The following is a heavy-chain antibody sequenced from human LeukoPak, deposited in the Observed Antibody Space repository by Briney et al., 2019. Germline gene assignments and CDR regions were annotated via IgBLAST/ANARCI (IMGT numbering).Heavy chain of an antibody. Sequence: PSETLSLTCAVYGGSFSGYYWSWIRQPPGKGLEWIGYIYYSGSTNYNPSLKSRVTISVDTSKNQFSLKLSSVTAADTAVYYCARHDRWELRLFDYWGQGTLVTVSS. J-gene: IGHJ4*02. V-gene: IGHV4-59*08. CDR3: ARHDRWELRLFDY. D-gene: IGHD1-26*01. CDR1: GGSFSGYY. CDR2: IYYSGST.